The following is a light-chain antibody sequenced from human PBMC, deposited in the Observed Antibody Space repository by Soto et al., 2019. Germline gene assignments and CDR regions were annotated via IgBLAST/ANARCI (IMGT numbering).Light chain of an antibody. J-gene: IGKJ1*01. V-gene: IGKV1-8*01. CDR3: QQYRTSPPTWT. CDR2: AGS. CDR1: QAISSY. Sequence: AIRMTQSPSSFSASTGDRVTISCRASQAISSYLAWYQQKPGKAPKLLVYAGSTLQYGIPDRFSGSGSGTDFTLTISRLEPEDFAVYYCQQYRTSPPTWTFGQGTKVDIK.